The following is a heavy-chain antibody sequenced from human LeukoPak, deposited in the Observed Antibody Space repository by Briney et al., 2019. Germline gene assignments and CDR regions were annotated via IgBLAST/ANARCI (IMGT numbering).Heavy chain of an antibody. V-gene: IGHV4-38-2*02. CDR1: GYSIISGFS. CDR2: ISYNGIT. Sequence: PSETLSLTCTVSGYSIISGFSWGWFRQSPGKVLEWLGAISYNGITDYNPSLKSRVTISQDTSKNQFSLWLTSVTAADTALYYCAREGAVPGIDPWGQGTLVTVSS. J-gene: IGHJ5*02. CDR3: AREGAVPGIDP. D-gene: IGHD3-16*01.